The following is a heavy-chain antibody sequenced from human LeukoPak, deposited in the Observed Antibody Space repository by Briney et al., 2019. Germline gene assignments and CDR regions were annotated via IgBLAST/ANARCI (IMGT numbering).Heavy chain of an antibody. CDR3: ARGGSMISYQLFRREADY. CDR2: IYYSGST. CDR1: GGSISSGGYY. V-gene: IGHV4-31*03. Sequence: PSETLSLTCTVSGGSISSGGYYWSWIRQHPGKGLEWIGYIYYSGSTNYNPSLKSRVTISVDTSKNQFSLKLSSVTAADTAVYYCARGGSMISYQLFRREADYWGQGTLVTVSS. J-gene: IGHJ4*02. D-gene: IGHD2-2*01.